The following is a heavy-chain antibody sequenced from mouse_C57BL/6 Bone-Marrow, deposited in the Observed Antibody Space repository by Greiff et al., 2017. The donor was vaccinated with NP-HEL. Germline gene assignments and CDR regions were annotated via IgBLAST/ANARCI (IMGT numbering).Heavy chain of an antibody. CDR1: GYAFSSSW. CDR2: IYPGDGDT. Sequence: VQLQQSGPELVKPGASVKISCKASGYAFSSSWMNWVKQRPGKGLEWIGRIYPGDGDTNYNGKFKGKATLTADKSSSTAYMQLSSLTSEDSAVYFCARSYYYGSRPLFDYWGQGTTLTVSS. CDR3: ARSYYYGSRPLFDY. D-gene: IGHD1-1*01. J-gene: IGHJ2*01. V-gene: IGHV1-82*01.